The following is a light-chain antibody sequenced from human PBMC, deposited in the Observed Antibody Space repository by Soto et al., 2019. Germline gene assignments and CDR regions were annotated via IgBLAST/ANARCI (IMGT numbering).Light chain of an antibody. J-gene: IGKJ3*01. CDR1: QGINNY. CDR3: QKYNSAPFT. CDR2: AAS. Sequence: DIQMTQSPSSLSASVGDRVTITCRASQGINNYLAWYQQKPGQLPKLLIQAASTLLSGVPSRFSGSKSGTEFTLTISSLQPEDVATYYCQKYNSAPFTFGPATKVAIK. V-gene: IGKV1-27*01.